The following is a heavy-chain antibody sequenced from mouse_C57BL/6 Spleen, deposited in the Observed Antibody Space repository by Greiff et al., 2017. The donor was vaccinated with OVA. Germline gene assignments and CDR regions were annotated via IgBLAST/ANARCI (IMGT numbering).Heavy chain of an antibody. CDR2: INPGSGGT. Sequence: QVQLQQSGAELVRPGTSVKVSCKASGYAFTNYLIEWVKQRPGQGLEWIGVINPGSGGTNYNEKFKGKATLTADKSSSTAYMQLSSLTSEDSAGYFCARSGYGSSYAMDYWGQGTSVTVSS. D-gene: IGHD1-1*01. CDR1: GYAFTNYL. V-gene: IGHV1-54*01. J-gene: IGHJ4*01. CDR3: ARSGYGSSYAMDY.